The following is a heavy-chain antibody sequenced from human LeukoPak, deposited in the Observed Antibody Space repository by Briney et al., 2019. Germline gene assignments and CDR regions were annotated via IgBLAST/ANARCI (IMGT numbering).Heavy chain of an antibody. D-gene: IGHD1-1*01. CDR3: ARGTGRYPFDY. CDR2: IIPILGIA. J-gene: IGHJ4*02. CDR1: GGTFSSYA. Sequence: SVKVSCKASGGTFSSYAISWVRQAPGQGLEWMGKIIPILGIANYAQKFQGRVTITADKSTGTAYMELSSLRSEDTAVYYCARGTGRYPFDYWGQGTLVTVSS. V-gene: IGHV1-69*04.